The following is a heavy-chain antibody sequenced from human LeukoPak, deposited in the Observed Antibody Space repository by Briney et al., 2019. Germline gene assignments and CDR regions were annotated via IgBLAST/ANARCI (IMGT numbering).Heavy chain of an antibody. CDR1: GYIFTGYY. D-gene: IGHD6-13*01. V-gene: IGHV1-2*02. CDR3: ARATSSCWSMNFDY. CDR2: INPNSGGT. Sequence: ASVKVSCKASGYIFTGYYMHWVRQAPGQGLEWMGWINPNSGGTNYAQKFQGRVTMTRDTSISTAYMELSRLRSDDTAVYYCARATSSCWSMNFDYWGQGTLVTVSS. J-gene: IGHJ4*02.